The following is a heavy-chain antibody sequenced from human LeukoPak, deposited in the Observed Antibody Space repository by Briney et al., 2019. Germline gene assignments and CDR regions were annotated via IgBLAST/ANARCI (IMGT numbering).Heavy chain of an antibody. CDR1: GYTFTSYG. Sequence: SVKVSCKASGYTFTSYGISWVRQAPGQGLEWMGGIIPIFGTANYAQKFQGRVTITADESTSTAYMELSSLRSEDTAVYYCAFETDAFDIWGQGTMVTVSS. CDR2: IIPIFGTA. D-gene: IGHD3-9*01. CDR3: AFETDAFDI. J-gene: IGHJ3*02. V-gene: IGHV1-69*13.